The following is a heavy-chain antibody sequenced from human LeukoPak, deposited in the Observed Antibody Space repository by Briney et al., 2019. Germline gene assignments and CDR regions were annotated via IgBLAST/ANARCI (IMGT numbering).Heavy chain of an antibody. J-gene: IGHJ3*02. CDR1: GVTFSSYG. CDR3: ARDKVRGGQRGDAFDI. CDR2: ISYDGSNK. Sequence: PGGSLRLSCAASGVTFSSYGMHWVRQAPGKGLEWVAVISYDGSNKYYADSVKGRFTIPRDNSKNTLYLQMNSLRAEDTAVYYCARDKVRGGQRGDAFDIWGQGTMVTVSS. D-gene: IGHD3-10*01. V-gene: IGHV3-30*03.